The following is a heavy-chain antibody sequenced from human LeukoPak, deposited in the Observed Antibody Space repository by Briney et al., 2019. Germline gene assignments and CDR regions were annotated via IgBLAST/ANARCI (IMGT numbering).Heavy chain of an antibody. J-gene: IGHJ3*02. CDR3: AGQTGTTYCDAFDI. D-gene: IGHD1-1*01. CDR2: IYSGGST. CDR1: GFTVSSNY. V-gene: IGHV3-66*04. Sequence: PGGSLRLSCAASGFTVSSNYMSWVRQAPGKGLEWVSVIYSGGSTYYADSVKGRFTISRDNSKNTLYLQMNSLRAEDTAVYYCAGQTGTTYCDAFDIWGQGTMVTVSS.